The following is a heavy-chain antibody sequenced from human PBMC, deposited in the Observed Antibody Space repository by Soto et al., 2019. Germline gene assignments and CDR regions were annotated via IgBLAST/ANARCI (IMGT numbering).Heavy chain of an antibody. CDR3: ARLSSIWSLDV. Sequence: PGGSLSLSSVASGFTFSAYPMHWVRQAPGKGLEWVAVTWYDGSNKYHADSVKGRFTISRDNSKNTLYLQMNSLRVEDTAVYYCARLSSIWSLDVWGQGTTVTVSS. V-gene: IGHV3-33*01. CDR1: GFTFSAYP. D-gene: IGHD6-13*01. CDR2: TWYDGSNK. J-gene: IGHJ6*02.